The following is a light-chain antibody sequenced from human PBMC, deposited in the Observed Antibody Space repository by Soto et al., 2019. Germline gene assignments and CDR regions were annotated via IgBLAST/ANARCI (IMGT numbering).Light chain of an antibody. CDR1: SSNIGNNY. V-gene: IGLV1-51*01. CDR2: DNN. CDR3: GAWDSSLSAVV. J-gene: IGLJ2*01. Sequence: QAVVTQPPSVSAAPGQTVTISCSGSSSNIGNNYVSWYQQLPGTAPKLLIYDNNKRPSGIPARFSASKSGTSATLGITGLQTGDEADYYCGAWDSSLSAVVFGGGTKLTVL.